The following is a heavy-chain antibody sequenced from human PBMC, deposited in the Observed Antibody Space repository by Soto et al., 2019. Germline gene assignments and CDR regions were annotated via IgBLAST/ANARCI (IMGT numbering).Heavy chain of an antibody. J-gene: IGHJ4*02. V-gene: IGHV4-59*01. D-gene: IGHD6-13*01. CDR1: GGSISSYY. CDR3: ARGGSGFSEIAAAGTLADY. CDR2: IYYSGST. Sequence: SETLSLTCTVSGGSISSYYWSWIRQPPGKGLEWIGYIYYSGSTNYNPSLKSRVTISVDTSKNQFSLKLSSVTAADTAVYYCARGGSGFSEIAAAGTLADYWGQGTLVTVSS.